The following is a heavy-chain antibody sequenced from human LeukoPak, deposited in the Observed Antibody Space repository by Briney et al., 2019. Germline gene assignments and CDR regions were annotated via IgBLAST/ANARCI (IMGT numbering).Heavy chain of an antibody. D-gene: IGHD3-9*01. CDR2: IYTSGST. J-gene: IGHJ3*02. V-gene: IGHV4-4*07. CDR1: GGSISSYY. CDR3: ARDILTGYYSVGAFDI. Sequence: SETLSLTCTVSGGSISSYYWSWIRQPAGKGPEWIGRIYTSGSTNYNPSLKSRVTMSVDTSKNQFSLKLSSVTAADTAVYYCARDILTGYYSVGAFDIWGQGTMVTVSS.